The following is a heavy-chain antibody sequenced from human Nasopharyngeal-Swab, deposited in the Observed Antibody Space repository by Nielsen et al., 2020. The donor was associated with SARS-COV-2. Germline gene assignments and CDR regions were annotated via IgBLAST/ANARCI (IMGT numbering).Heavy chain of an antibody. CDR3: ARDPREGWVY. CDR2: IKQDGSEK. Sequence: GGALRLYCAASGFTCSSYWMSWVRQAPGKGLEWVANIKQDGSEKYYVDSVKGRFTISRDNAKNSLYLQMNSLRAEDTAVYYCARDPREGWVYWGQGTLVTVSS. V-gene: IGHV3-7*01. D-gene: IGHD5-24*01. J-gene: IGHJ4*02. CDR1: GFTCSSYW.